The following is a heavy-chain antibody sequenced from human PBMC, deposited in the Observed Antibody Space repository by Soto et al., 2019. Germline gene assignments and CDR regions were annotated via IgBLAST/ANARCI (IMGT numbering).Heavy chain of an antibody. J-gene: IGHJ5*02. D-gene: IGHD5-18*01. V-gene: IGHV4-38-2*02. Sequence: PSETLSLTCAVSGYSISSGYYWGWIRQPPGKGLEWIGSIYHSGSTYYNPSLKSRVTISVDTSKNQFSLKLSSVTAADTAVEYCARDRRGYSYGFWFDPWGQGTLVTVSS. CDR3: ARDRRGYSYGFWFDP. CDR1: GYSISSGYY. CDR2: IYHSGST.